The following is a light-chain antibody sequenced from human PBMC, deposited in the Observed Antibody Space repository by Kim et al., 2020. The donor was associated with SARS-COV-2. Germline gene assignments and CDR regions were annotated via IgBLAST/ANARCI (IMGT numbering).Light chain of an antibody. Sequence: DIHMTQSPSTLSASVGDRVTITCRASQSISHWLAWYQQKPGHAPKLLIYEASNLESGVPSRFSGSGSGTDFTLTISSLQPDDFATYYCQQFDTYSTFGQGTKVDIK. CDR3: QQFDTYST. CDR1: QSISHW. CDR2: EAS. V-gene: IGKV1-5*03. J-gene: IGKJ1*01.